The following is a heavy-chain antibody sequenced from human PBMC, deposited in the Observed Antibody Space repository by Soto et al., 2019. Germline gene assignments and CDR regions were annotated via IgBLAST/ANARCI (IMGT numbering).Heavy chain of an antibody. D-gene: IGHD5-12*01. V-gene: IGHV3-23*01. CDR2: ISGSGGST. J-gene: IGHJ4*02. CDR3: ARQPPLSGYESGGFDY. CDR1: GFTFSSYA. Sequence: EVQLLESGGGVVQPGGSLRLSCAASGFTFSSYAMSWVRQAPGKGLEWVSAISGSGGSTYYADSVKGRFTISRDNSKNTLYLQMNSLRAEDTAVYYCARQPPLSGYESGGFDYWGQGTLVTVSS.